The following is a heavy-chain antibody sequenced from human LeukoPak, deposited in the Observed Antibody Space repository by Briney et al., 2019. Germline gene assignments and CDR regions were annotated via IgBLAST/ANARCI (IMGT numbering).Heavy chain of an antibody. Sequence: PSETLSLTCTLSGGSISSNIYYWGWIRQPPGKGLEWIGTISYSGTTYYNPSLKSRVTISVDTSKTQFSLNLTSVTAADTAVYYCARGIVAASLEDYYYMDVWGKGTTVTVSS. CDR3: ARGIVAASLEDYYYMDV. CDR1: GGSISSNIYY. V-gene: IGHV4-39*01. CDR2: ISYSGTT. D-gene: IGHD5-12*01. J-gene: IGHJ6*03.